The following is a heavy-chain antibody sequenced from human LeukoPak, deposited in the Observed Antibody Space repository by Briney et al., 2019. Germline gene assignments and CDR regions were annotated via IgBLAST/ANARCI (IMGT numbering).Heavy chain of an antibody. CDR2: TYYRSKWYN. CDR1: GASVSSNSAA. Sequence: SQTLSLTCAISGASVSSNSAAWNWIRPSPSRGLEWLGRTYYRSKWYNDYAVSVKNRITINSNTSKNQFSLQLNSVTPEDTAVYYCARDEQGTLLDYWGQGTLVTVSS. D-gene: IGHD1-1*01. J-gene: IGHJ4*02. CDR3: ARDEQGTLLDY. V-gene: IGHV6-1*01.